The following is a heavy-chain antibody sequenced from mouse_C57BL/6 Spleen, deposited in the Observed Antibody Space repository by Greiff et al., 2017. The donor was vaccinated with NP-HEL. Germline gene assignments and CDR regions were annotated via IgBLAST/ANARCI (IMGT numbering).Heavy chain of an antibody. V-gene: IGHV1-53*01. Sequence: QVQLQQPGTELVKPGASVKLSCKASGYTFTSYWMHWVKQRPGQGLEWIGNINPSNGGTNYNEKFKSKATLTVDKSSSTAYMQLSSLTSEDSAVYYCARSGVTTVVAKGWFAYWGQGTLVTVSA. CDR1: GYTFTSYW. CDR3: ARSGVTTVVAKGWFAY. J-gene: IGHJ3*01. CDR2: INPSNGGT. D-gene: IGHD1-1*01.